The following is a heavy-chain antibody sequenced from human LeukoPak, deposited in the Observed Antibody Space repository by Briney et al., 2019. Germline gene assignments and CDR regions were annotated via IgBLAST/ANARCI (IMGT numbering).Heavy chain of an antibody. J-gene: IGHJ4*02. CDR2: IYYIGST. D-gene: IGHD1-26*01. Sequence: SETLSLTCTVSGSSISSYYWSWIRQAPGKGLEWIGNIYYIGSTNYNPSLKSRVTISADPSKNQLSLKLSSVTAADTAVYYCARRGGSYSYDYWGQGTLVTVSS. CDR1: GSSISSYY. V-gene: IGHV4-59*08. CDR3: ARRGGSYSYDY.